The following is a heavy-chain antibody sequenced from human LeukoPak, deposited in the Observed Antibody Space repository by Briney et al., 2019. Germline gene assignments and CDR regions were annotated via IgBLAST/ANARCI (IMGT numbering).Heavy chain of an antibody. CDR2: IKDDGRDK. D-gene: IGHD3-10*01. CDR1: GFTFKNYW. V-gene: IGHV3-7*01. Sequence: TGGSLRLSCAASGFTFKNYWMSCVRQAPGKGLEWAANIKDDGRDKYYVDSVKGRFTISRDNAKNSVYLQMNSLRPEDTAMYYCAIIKPGSGFDIWGQGTMVTVSS. J-gene: IGHJ3*02. CDR3: AIIKPGSGFDI.